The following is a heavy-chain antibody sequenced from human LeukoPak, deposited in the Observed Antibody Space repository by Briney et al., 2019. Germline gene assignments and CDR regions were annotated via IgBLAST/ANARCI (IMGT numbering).Heavy chain of an antibody. D-gene: IGHD3-22*01. CDR1: GGSFSGYC. Sequence: SETLSLTCAVYGGSFSGYCWSWIRQPPGKGLEWIGEINHSGSTNYNPSLKSRVTISVDTSKNQFSLKLSSVTAADTAVYYCARKGTYNYDTAGGFDPWGQGTLVTVSS. CDR3: ARKGTYNYDTAGGFDP. V-gene: IGHV4-34*01. J-gene: IGHJ5*02. CDR2: INHSGST.